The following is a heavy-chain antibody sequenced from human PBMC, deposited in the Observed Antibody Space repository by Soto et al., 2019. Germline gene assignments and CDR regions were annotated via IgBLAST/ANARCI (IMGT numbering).Heavy chain of an antibody. CDR3: ASSWAVAGLGGWFDP. CDR1: GGSISSTSYY. J-gene: IGHJ5*02. CDR2: IYYSGST. V-gene: IGHV4-39*01. D-gene: IGHD6-19*01. Sequence: QLQLQESGPGLVKPSETLSLTCTVSGGSISSTSYYWGWIRQPPGKGLEWIGSIYYSGSTYYNPSLKSRVTISVDTSKNQFSLKLSSVTAADTAVYYCASSWAVAGLGGWFDPWGQGTLVTVSS.